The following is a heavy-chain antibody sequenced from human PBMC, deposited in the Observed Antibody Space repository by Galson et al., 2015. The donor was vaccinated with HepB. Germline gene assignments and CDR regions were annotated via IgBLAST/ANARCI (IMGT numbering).Heavy chain of an antibody. Sequence: SLRLSCAASGFIFSSYGMHWVRQAPGKGLEWVAVIWYDGSNKYYADSVKGRFTISRDNSKNTLYLQMNSPRAEDTAVYYCARDWLELRHYYYMDVGGKGTTVTVSS. CDR3: ARDWLELRHYYYMDV. V-gene: IGHV3-33*01. CDR1: GFIFSSYG. CDR2: IWYDGSNK. J-gene: IGHJ6*03. D-gene: IGHD1-7*01.